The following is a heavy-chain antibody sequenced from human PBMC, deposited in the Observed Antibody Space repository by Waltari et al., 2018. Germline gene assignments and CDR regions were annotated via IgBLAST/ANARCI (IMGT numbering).Heavy chain of an antibody. Sequence: EVQLVQSGAEVKQPGATVNIPCQESGYTFIDSFMHWVQQAPGKGLEWVGRIDPEDGETVYAEKFQGRVTITADTSTDTSYLELSSLRSDDSAVYYCAPLPGGSGQTFDYWGQGTLLTVSS. V-gene: IGHV1-69-2*01. CDR2: IDPEDGET. CDR3: APLPGGSGQTFDY. D-gene: IGHD3-10*01. J-gene: IGHJ4*02. CDR1: GYTFIDSF.